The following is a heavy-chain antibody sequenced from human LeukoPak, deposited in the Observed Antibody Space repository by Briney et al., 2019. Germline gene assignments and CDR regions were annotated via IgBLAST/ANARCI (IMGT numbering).Heavy chain of an antibody. D-gene: IGHD3-22*01. CDR2: ISYDGSNK. CDR1: GFTFSSYG. V-gene: IGHV3-30*03. J-gene: IGHJ4*02. CDR3: ARDRSYYDSSGYYYQPGDY. Sequence: GGSLRLSCAASGFTFSSYGMHWVRQAPGKRLEWVAVISYDGSNKYYADSVKGRFTISRDNSKNTLYLQMNSLRAEDTAVYYCARDRSYYDSSGYYYQPGDYWGQGTLVTVSS.